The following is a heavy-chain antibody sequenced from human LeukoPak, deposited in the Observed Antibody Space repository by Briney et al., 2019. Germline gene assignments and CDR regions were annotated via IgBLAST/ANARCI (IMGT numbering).Heavy chain of an antibody. Sequence: PGGSLRLSCAASGFTFSSYGMHWVRQAPGKGLEWVAVIWYDGSNKYYADSVKGRFTISRDNSKNTLYLQMNSLRAEDTAVYYCARDLSSGWTPYFDYGGQGTLVTVSS. CDR3: ARDLSSGWTPYFDY. CDR1: GFTFSSYG. V-gene: IGHV3-33*01. D-gene: IGHD6-19*01. J-gene: IGHJ4*02. CDR2: IWYDGSNK.